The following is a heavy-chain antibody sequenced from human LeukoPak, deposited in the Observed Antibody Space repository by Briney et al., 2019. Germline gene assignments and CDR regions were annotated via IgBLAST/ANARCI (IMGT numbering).Heavy chain of an antibody. J-gene: IGHJ4*02. CDR2: IIPILGIA. D-gene: IGHD4-17*01. CDR1: GGTFSSYA. V-gene: IGHV1-69*04. Sequence: GASVKVSCKASGGTFSSYAISWVRQAPGQGLEWMGRIIPILGIANYAQKFQGRVTITADKSTSIAYMELSSLRSEDTAVYYCARALYDYGDYLTSNKTDYWGQGTLVTVSS. CDR3: ARALYDYGDYLTSNKTDY.